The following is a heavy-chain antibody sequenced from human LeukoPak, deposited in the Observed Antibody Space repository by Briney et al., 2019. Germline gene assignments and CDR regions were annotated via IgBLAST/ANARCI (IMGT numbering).Heavy chain of an antibody. V-gene: IGHV4-34*01. J-gene: IGHJ4*02. CDR3: ARAVRGSESSH. CDR2: INHSGST. Sequence: SETLSLTCAVYGGSFSGYYWSWIRHPPGKGLEWIGEINHSGSTNYNPSLKSRVTISVNTSKNQFSLKLSSVTAADTAVYYCARAVRGSESSHWGQGTLVTVS. D-gene: IGHD3-10*01. CDR1: GGSFSGYY.